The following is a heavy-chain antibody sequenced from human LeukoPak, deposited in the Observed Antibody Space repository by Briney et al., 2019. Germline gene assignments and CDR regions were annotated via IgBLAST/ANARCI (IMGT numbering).Heavy chain of an antibody. V-gene: IGHV4-59*01. CDR1: GGSISTYY. D-gene: IGHD6-13*01. CDR2: IYYSGNT. J-gene: IGHJ4*02. CDR3: ARAAGPLAAPDF. Sequence: SETLSLTCTVSGGSISTYYWSWIRQPPGKGLEWIGYIYYSGNTNCNPSLKSRVTISIDTSKNQFSLKLTSVTAADTAVYYCARAAGPLAAPDFWGQGTPVTVSS.